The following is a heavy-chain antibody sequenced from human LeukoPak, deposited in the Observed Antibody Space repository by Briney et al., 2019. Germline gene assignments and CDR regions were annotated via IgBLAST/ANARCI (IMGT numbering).Heavy chain of an antibody. D-gene: IGHD2-21*02. CDR2: INHSGST. CDR1: GGSFSGYY. Sequence: SGTLSLTCAVYGGSFSGYYCSWIRQPPGKGLEWIGEINHSGSTNYNPSLKSRVTISVDTSKNQFSLKLSSVTAADTAVYYCAREDPPGTYCGGDCYYYYYGMDVWGQGTTVTISS. CDR3: AREDPPGTYCGGDCYYYYYGMDV. V-gene: IGHV4-34*01. J-gene: IGHJ6*02.